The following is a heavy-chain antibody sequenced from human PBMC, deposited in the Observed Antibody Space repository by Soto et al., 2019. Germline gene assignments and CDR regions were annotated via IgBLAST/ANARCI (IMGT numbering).Heavy chain of an antibody. CDR3: ANVIVVSDTQ. CDR2: ISGSGGST. V-gene: IGHV3-23*01. J-gene: IGHJ4*02. CDR1: GFTLSSYW. D-gene: IGHD2-2*01. Sequence: GGSLRLSCAASGFTLSSYWMHWVRQPPGKGLEWVSAISGSGGSTYYADSVKGRFTISRDNSKNTLYLQMNSLRAEDTAVYYCANVIVVSDTQWGQGTQVTVSS.